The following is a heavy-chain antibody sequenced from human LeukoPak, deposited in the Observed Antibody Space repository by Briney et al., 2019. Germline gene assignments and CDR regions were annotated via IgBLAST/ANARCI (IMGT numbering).Heavy chain of an antibody. CDR2: ISYDGSNK. CDR1: GFTFSSYA. D-gene: IGHD6-19*01. CDR3: ARTSGYSSGYWDY. Sequence: GGSLRLSCAASGFTFSSYAMYWVRQAPGKGLEWVAVISYDGSNKYYADSVKGRFTISRDNSKNTLYLQMNSLRAEDTAVYYCARTSGYSSGYWDYWGQGTLVTVSS. V-gene: IGHV3-30-3*01. J-gene: IGHJ4*02.